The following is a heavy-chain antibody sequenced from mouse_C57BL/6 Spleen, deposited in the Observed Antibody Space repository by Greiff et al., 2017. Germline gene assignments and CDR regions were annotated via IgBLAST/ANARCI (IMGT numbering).Heavy chain of an antibody. CDR1: GFSLTSYG. D-gene: IGHD2-4*01. V-gene: IGHV2-2*01. Sequence: VKLKESGPGLVQPSQSLYITCTVSGFSLTSYGVHWVRQSPGKGLEWLGVIWSGGSTDYNAAFISRLSIRKDNSKSQFFCKMNSLQADDTAIYYWARNPYDYAGPYFDYWGQGTTLTVSS. CDR3: ARNPYDYAGPYFDY. J-gene: IGHJ2*01. CDR2: IWSGGST.